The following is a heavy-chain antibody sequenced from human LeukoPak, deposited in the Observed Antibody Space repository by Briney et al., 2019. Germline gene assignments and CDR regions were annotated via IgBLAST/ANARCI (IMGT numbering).Heavy chain of an antibody. CDR1: GFTFSSYS. Sequence: AGGSLRLSCAASGFTFSSYSMNWVRQAPGKGLEWVSSISSSSSYIYYADSVKGRFTISRDNAKNSLYLQMNSLRAEDTAVYYCARDEGVYSNGWYGAFDIWGQGTMVTVSS. CDR2: ISSSSSYI. J-gene: IGHJ3*02. D-gene: IGHD6-19*01. V-gene: IGHV3-21*01. CDR3: ARDEGVYSNGWYGAFDI.